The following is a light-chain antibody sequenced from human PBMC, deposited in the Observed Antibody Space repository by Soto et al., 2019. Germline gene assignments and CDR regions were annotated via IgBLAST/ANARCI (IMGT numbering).Light chain of an antibody. V-gene: IGKV1-5*03. CDR3: QQYNSYWT. J-gene: IGKJ1*01. CDR1: QTISSW. Sequence: DIQMTQSPSTVSGSVGDRVTITVRASQTISSWLAWYQQKPGKAPKLLIYKASTLKSGVPSRFSGSGSGTEFTLTISSLQPDDFATYYCQQYNSYWTFGQGTKVDI. CDR2: KAS.